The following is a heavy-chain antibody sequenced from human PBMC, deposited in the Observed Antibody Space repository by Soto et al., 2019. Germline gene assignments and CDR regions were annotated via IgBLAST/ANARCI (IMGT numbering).Heavy chain of an antibody. D-gene: IGHD6-19*01. Sequence: PGGSLRLSCAASGFTFSRSGVHWVRQAPGRGLEWLAAISYDGSSKYYGDSIKGRFAISRDNSKNTVFLLMNSLISEDTAEYYCARPRLEGAGIWEAFDIWGQGTVVTVSS. V-gene: IGHV3-30*03. CDR2: ISYDGSSK. J-gene: IGHJ3*02. CDR3: ARPRLEGAGIWEAFDI. CDR1: GFTFSRSG.